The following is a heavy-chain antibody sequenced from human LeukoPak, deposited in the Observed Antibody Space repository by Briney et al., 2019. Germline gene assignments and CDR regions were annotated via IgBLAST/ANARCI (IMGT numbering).Heavy chain of an antibody. CDR2: MNPKTGNT. V-gene: IGHV1-8*01. J-gene: IGHJ5*02. CDR3: ARGLFWFGDLKTHWFDP. CDR1: GYTFTSYD. Sequence: ASVKVCCKASGYTFTSYDINWVRQATGQGLEWMGWMNPKTGNTGYAQNYQGRVTMTRDTSISTAYMELSSLRSEDTAVYYCARGLFWFGDLKTHWFDPWGQGTQVTVSS. D-gene: IGHD3-10*01.